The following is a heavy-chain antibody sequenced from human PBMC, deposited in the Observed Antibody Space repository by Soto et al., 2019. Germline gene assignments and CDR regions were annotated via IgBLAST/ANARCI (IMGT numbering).Heavy chain of an antibody. CDR3: VKVRRFGELRSLY. Sequence: EVQLLESGGGLVQPGGSLRLSCAASGFTFSSYAMSWVRQAPGKGLEWVSAIGVSGDTTYYADSVKGRFTISRDNSKNTLYLQMGSLRAEETAVYYCVKVRRFGELRSLYWGQGTLVTVSS. CDR2: IGVSGDTT. V-gene: IGHV3-23*01. J-gene: IGHJ4*02. D-gene: IGHD3-10*01. CDR1: GFTFSSYA.